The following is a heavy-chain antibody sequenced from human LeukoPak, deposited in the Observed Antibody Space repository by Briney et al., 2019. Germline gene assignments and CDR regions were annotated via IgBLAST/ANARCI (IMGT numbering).Heavy chain of an antibody. CDR2: IRYDGNNE. D-gene: IGHD6-13*01. CDR3: AKRGSFWDRDY. V-gene: IGHV3-33*06. Sequence: SCKASGYTFTSYGMHWVRQAPDKGLEWVAAIRYDGNNEFYADSVKGRFTISRDNSKSTLYLQMNSLRAEDTAVYYCAKRGSFWDRDYWGQGTLVTVSS. CDR1: GYTFTSYG. J-gene: IGHJ4*02.